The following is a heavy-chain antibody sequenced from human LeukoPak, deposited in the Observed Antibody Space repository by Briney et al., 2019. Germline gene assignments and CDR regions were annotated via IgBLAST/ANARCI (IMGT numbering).Heavy chain of an antibody. J-gene: IGHJ5*02. Sequence: SETLSLTCAVSGYSISSGYYWGWIRQPQGKGLEWIGSIYHSGSTYYNPSLKSRVTISVDTSKNQFSLKLSSVTAADTAVYYCARGDFWSGYYPPSWFDPWGQGTLVTVSS. D-gene: IGHD3-3*01. V-gene: IGHV4-38-2*01. CDR1: GYSISSGYY. CDR3: ARGDFWSGYYPPSWFDP. CDR2: IYHSGST.